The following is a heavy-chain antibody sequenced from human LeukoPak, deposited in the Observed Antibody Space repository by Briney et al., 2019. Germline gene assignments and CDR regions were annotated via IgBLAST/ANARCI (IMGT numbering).Heavy chain of an antibody. D-gene: IGHD6-6*01. CDR2: ISGSGGST. CDR3: ARVVLDHF. V-gene: IGHV3-23*01. CDR1: GFTFCSYA. J-gene: IGHJ4*02. Sequence: GALRLSCATFGFTFCSYAIRWGRQASGKGLEWVSAISGSGGSTYYADSMRGRFTISRDNAKSSVYLQMHNLRVEDTATYFCARVVLDHFWGRGTLVTVSS.